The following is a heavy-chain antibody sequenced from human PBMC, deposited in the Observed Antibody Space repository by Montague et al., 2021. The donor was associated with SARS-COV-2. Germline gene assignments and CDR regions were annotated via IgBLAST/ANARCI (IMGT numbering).Heavy chain of an antibody. CDR3: ARVRYYGSGTSLGMDV. D-gene: IGHD3-10*01. V-gene: IGHV4-34*01. Sequence: SETLSLTCAVYGGPFSGYYWSWIRQPPGKGLEWIGEINHSGSTNYNPSLKGRVTISVDTSKNQFSLKLSSVTAADTAVYYCARVRYYGSGTSLGMDVWGQGTTVTVSS. J-gene: IGHJ6*02. CDR1: GGPFSGYY. CDR2: INHSGST.